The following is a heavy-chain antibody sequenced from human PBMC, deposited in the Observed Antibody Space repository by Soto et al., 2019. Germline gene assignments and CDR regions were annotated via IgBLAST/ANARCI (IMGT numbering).Heavy chain of an antibody. CDR2: IIPILGIA. CDR1: GGTFSSYT. J-gene: IGHJ4*02. CDR3: AKAFYVLRYFDGLDY. V-gene: IGHV1-69*02. Sequence: SVKVSCKASGGTFSSYTSSWVRQAPGQGLEWMGRIIPILGIANYAQKFQGRVTITADKSTSTAYMELSSLRAEDTAVYYCAKAFYVLRYFDGLDYWGQGTLVTVSS. D-gene: IGHD3-9*01.